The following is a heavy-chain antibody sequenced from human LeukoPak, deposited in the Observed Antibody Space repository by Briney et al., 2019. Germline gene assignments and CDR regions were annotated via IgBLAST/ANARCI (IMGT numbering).Heavy chain of an antibody. V-gene: IGHV3-15*01. Sequence: GGSLRLSCAASGFTLSNAWMSWVRQAPGKGLEWVGRIKSKTDGGTTDYAAPVKGRFTISRDDSKNTLYLQMNSLKTEDTAVYYCTTGPSGYYPLQSRAFDYWGQGTLVTVSS. J-gene: IGHJ4*02. CDR2: IKSKTDGGTT. CDR1: GFTLSNAW. D-gene: IGHD3-22*01. CDR3: TTGPSGYYPLQSRAFDY.